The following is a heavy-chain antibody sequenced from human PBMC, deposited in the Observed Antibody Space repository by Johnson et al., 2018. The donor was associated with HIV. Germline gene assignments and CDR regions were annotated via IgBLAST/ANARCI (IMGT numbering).Heavy chain of an antibody. D-gene: IGHD4-17*01. CDR3: ARMTTTVSHHDGFDI. V-gene: IGHV3-23*04. J-gene: IGHJ3*02. CDR1: GLTFSNYA. CDR2: IGASGGRT. Sequence: VQLVESGGRLVQPGRSLRLSCAASGLTFSNYAMSWVRQGPGKGLEWVSAIGASGGRTFYADSVKGRFTISRDNSKNTLYLQMNRLRAEDTAVYYCARMTTTVSHHDGFDIWGQGTMVTVSS.